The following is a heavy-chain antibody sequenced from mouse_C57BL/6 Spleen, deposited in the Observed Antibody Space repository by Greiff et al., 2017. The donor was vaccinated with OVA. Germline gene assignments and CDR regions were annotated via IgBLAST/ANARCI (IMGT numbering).Heavy chain of an antibody. CDR2: ISNLAYRI. V-gene: IGHV5-15*01. CDR1: GFTFSDYG. D-gene: IGHD4-1*01. J-gene: IGHJ4*01. Sequence: EVQLVESGGGLVQPGGSLKLSCAASGFTFSDYGLAWVRQAPRKGPEWVAFISNLAYRIYYADTVTGRFTISRENAKNTLYLEMSSLRSEDTAMYYCARHRTGTYAMDYWGQGTSVTVSS. CDR3: ARHRTGTYAMDY.